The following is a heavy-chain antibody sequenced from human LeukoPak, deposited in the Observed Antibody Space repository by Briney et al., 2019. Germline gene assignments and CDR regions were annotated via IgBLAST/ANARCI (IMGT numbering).Heavy chain of an antibody. V-gene: IGHV4-34*01. CDR1: GGSFSGYY. J-gene: IGHJ6*04. CDR2: INHSGST. Sequence: SETLSLTCAVYGGSFSGYYWSWIRQPPGKGLEWLGEINHSGSTNYNPSLKSRVTISVDTSKNQFSLKLSSVTAADTAVYYCARGRAMVRGYKVYYYGMDVWGKGTTVTVSS. D-gene: IGHD3-10*01. CDR3: ARGRAMVRGYKVYYYGMDV.